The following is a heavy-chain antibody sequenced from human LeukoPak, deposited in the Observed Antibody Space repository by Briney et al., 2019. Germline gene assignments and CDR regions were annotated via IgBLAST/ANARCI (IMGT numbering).Heavy chain of an antibody. D-gene: IGHD6-13*01. Sequence: SETLSLTCTVSSGSISSYYWSWIRQPPGKGLEWIGYIYYSGSTNYNPSLKSRVTISVDTSKNQFSLKLSSVTAADTAVYYCARVAYSSSWYVHYFDYWGQGTLVTVSS. J-gene: IGHJ4*02. CDR1: SGSISSYY. V-gene: IGHV4-59*01. CDR2: IYYSGST. CDR3: ARVAYSSSWYVHYFDY.